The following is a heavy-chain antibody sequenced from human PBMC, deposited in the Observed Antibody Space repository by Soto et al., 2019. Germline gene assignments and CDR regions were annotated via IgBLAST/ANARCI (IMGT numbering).Heavy chain of an antibody. D-gene: IGHD6-13*01. CDR3: ARDGSQGSVGAFDI. V-gene: IGHV3-33*01. CDR1: GFTFSSYG. Sequence: VQLVESGGGVVQPGRSLRLSCAASGFTFSSYGMHWVRQAPGKGLEWVAVIWYDGSNKYYADSVKGRFTISRDNSKNTLYLQMNSLRAEDTAVYYCARDGSQGSVGAFDIWGQGTMVTVSS. CDR2: IWYDGSNK. J-gene: IGHJ3*02.